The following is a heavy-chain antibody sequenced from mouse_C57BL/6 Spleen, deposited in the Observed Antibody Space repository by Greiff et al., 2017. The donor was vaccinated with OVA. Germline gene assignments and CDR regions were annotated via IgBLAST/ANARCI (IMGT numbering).Heavy chain of an antibody. Sequence: QVQLQQPGAELVKPGASVKLSCKASGYTFTSYWMQWVKQRPGQGLEWIGEIDPSDSYTNYNQKFKGKATLTVDTSSSTAYMQLSSLTSEDSAVYYCARSYYGSSYWGQGTTLTVSS. V-gene: IGHV1-50*01. CDR3: ARSYYGSSY. D-gene: IGHD1-1*01. CDR2: IDPSDSYT. CDR1: GYTFTSYW. J-gene: IGHJ2*01.